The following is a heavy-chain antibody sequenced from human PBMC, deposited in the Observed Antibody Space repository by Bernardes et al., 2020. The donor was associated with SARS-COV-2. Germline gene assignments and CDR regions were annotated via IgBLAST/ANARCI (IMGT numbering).Heavy chain of an antibody. D-gene: IGHD5-18*01. Sequence: VRPLRSSCAASGFTFRSSAMHWVRQAPGKGLEWVAVISYDGSNKYYADSVKGRFTISRDNSKNTLYLQMNSLRAEDTAVYYCARDSYGLPGGMDVWGQGTTVTVSS. CDR2: ISYDGSNK. CDR1: GFTFRSSA. V-gene: IGHV3-30-3*01. J-gene: IGHJ6*02. CDR3: ARDSYGLPGGMDV.